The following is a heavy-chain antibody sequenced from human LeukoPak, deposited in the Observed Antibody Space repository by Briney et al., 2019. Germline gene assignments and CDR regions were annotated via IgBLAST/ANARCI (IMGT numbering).Heavy chain of an antibody. CDR2: INPNSGGT. Sequence: ASVKVSCKASGYTFTGYYMHWVRQAPGQGLERMGWINPNSGGTNYAQKFQGRVTMTRDTSISTAYMELSRLRSDDTAVYYCARDRSSYYDFWSGYFAYDYYMDVWGKGTTVTVSS. CDR1: GYTFTGYY. D-gene: IGHD3-3*01. V-gene: IGHV1-2*02. CDR3: ARDRSSYYDFWSGYFAYDYYMDV. J-gene: IGHJ6*03.